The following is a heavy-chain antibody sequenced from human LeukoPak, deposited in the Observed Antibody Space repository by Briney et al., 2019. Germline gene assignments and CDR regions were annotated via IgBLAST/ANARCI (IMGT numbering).Heavy chain of an antibody. J-gene: IGHJ4*02. CDR2: ISYDGSNK. CDR1: RFTFSNYA. V-gene: IGHV3-30-3*01. Sequence: PGGSLRLSCETSRFTFSNYAMNWVRQAPGKGLEWVAVISYDGSNKYYADSVKGRFTISRDNSKNTQYLQMTTLRAEDTAVYYCAREYSYGYEDYWGQGTLVTVSS. D-gene: IGHD5-18*01. CDR3: AREYSYGYEDY.